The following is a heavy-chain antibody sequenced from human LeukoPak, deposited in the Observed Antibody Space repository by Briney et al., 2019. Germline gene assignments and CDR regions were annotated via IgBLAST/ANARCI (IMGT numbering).Heavy chain of an antibody. CDR3: ARGDITGTTGFDY. D-gene: IGHD1-7*01. CDR2: ISSSSSTI. Sequence: GGSLRLSCAASGFTFSSYSMNWVRQAPGKGLEWVSYISSSSSTIYYADSVKGRFTISRDNAKNSLYLQMNSLRAEDTAVYYCARGDITGTTGFDYWGQGTLVTVSS. CDR1: GFTFSSYS. J-gene: IGHJ4*02. V-gene: IGHV3-48*01.